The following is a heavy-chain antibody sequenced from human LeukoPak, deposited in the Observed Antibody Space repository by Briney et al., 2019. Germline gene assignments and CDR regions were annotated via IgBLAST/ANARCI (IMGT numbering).Heavy chain of an antibody. CDR3: ARVNTGSVPDF. CDR1: GFTVSRNY. D-gene: IGHD5-18*01. CDR2: VHVDGST. V-gene: IGHV3-66*01. J-gene: IGHJ4*02. Sequence: GGSLRLSCAASGFTVSRNYMTWVRQAPGQGLEWVSLVHVDGSTSYADSVKGRFTISRDNSKNTVYLQMNNMRAEDTAVYHYARVNTGSVPDFWGQGTQVTVSS.